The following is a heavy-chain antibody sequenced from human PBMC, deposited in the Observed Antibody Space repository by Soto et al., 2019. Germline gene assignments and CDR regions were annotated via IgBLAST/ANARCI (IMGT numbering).Heavy chain of an antibody. J-gene: IGHJ6*02. Sequence: SETLSLTCAVYGGSGGSFSGYYWSWIRQPPGKGLEWIGEINHSGSTNYNPSLKSRVTISVDTSKNQFSLKLSSVTAADTAVYYCARHNYDSSGSYPYYYGMDVWGQGTTVTVSS. CDR1: GGSGGSFSGYY. CDR2: INHSGST. CDR3: ARHNYDSSGSYPYYYGMDV. D-gene: IGHD3-22*01. V-gene: IGHV4-34*01.